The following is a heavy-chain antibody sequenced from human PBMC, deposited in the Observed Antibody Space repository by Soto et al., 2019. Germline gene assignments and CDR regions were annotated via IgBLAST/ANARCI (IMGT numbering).Heavy chain of an antibody. CDR1: GYAFTTYG. Sequence: QVHLVQSGAEVKKPGASVKVSCKGSGYAFTTYGITWVRQAPGKGLEWVGGISAHNGNTNYAQKLQGRVTVTRDTSTSTAYMELRSMRSDDTAVYYCARGRYGDYWGQGALVTVSS. CDR3: ARGRYGDY. J-gene: IGHJ4*02. D-gene: IGHD1-1*01. CDR2: ISAHNGNT. V-gene: IGHV1-18*01.